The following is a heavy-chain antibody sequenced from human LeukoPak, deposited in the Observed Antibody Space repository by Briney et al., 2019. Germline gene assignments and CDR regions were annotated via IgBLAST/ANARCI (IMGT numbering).Heavy chain of an antibody. J-gene: IGHJ5*02. V-gene: IGHV3-48*02. Sequence: GGSLRLSCAASRFTFSGYSMNWVRQAPGKGLEWVSKISSTSSTTYYADSVKGRFTISRDNANNSLYLQMNSLRDEDTAVYYCVREGSSWSGGNWFDPWGQGTLVTVSS. CDR3: VREGSSWSGGNWFDP. D-gene: IGHD6-13*01. CDR1: RFTFSGYS. CDR2: ISSTSSTT.